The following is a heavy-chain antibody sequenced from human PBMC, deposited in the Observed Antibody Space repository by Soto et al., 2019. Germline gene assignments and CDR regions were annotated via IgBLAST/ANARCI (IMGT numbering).Heavy chain of an antibody. J-gene: IGHJ4*02. Sequence: EVQLLESGGGLVQPGESLRLSCEASGFTFSSYAMSWVRQATGRGLEWVSVISGSDDSTYYADSVKGRFTISRDNSKNTLYLQMNSLRAEDTAVYYCAKRSSSSTFDYWGQGTLVTVSS. CDR1: GFTFSSYA. CDR3: AKRSSSSTFDY. CDR2: ISGSDDST. V-gene: IGHV3-23*01. D-gene: IGHD6-6*01.